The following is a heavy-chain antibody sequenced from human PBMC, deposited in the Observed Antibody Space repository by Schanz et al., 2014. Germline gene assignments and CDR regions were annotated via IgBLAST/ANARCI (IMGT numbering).Heavy chain of an antibody. CDR2: INTKTGNP. Sequence: QVQLVQSGAEVKEPGASVKVSCKTSGYSFSTYAMNWVRQAPGQGLEWMGWINTKTGNPTYAQGFTGRFVFSLDTSVSTTHLQITNLKADDTAVYYCARGYCAGTSCPIFDYWGQGTLVTVSS. D-gene: IGHD2-2*01. V-gene: IGHV7-4-1*02. CDR1: GYSFSTYA. J-gene: IGHJ4*02. CDR3: ARGYCAGTSCPIFDY.